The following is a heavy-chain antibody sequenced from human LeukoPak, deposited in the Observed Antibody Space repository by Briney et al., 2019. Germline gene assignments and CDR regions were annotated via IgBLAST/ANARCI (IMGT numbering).Heavy chain of an antibody. CDR3: AREAPRYYYGSDTY. D-gene: IGHD3-10*01. J-gene: IGHJ4*02. V-gene: IGHV3-53*01. CDR1: GFTVSSNY. CDR2: IYSGGST. Sequence: GGSLRLSCAASGFTVSSNYMSWVRQAPGKGLEWVSVIYSGGSTYYADSVKGRFTISRDNSKNTLYLQMNSLRAEDTAVYYCAREAPRYYYGSDTYWGQGTLVTVSS.